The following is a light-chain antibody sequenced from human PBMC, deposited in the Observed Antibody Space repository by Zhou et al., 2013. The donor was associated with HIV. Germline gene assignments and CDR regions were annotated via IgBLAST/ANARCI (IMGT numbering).Light chain of an antibody. V-gene: IGKV1-5*03. CDR3: QQYNNYPWT. Sequence: DIQMTQSPSTLSASVGEKITITCRASDSISTLLAWYQQKPGKAPKLLIYRSSSLENEIPSRFSGSGSETAFTLTINSLQPDDFATYYCQQYNNYPWTFGQGTKVDIK. J-gene: IGKJ1*01. CDR2: RSS. CDR1: DSISTL.